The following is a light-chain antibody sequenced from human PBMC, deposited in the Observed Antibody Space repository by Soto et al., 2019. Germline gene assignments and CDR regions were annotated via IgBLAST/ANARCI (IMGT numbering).Light chain of an antibody. J-gene: IGKJ1*01. V-gene: IGKV1-5*01. CDR1: QTISSW. Sequence: DIQMTQSPSTLSASVGDRVTITCRASQTISSWLAWYQQQPGKAPKLLIYDASNLESGVPSRFSGSGSGTEFTLTISSLQPDDFATYYCKQYKTYSTFGQGTKVDIK. CDR2: DAS. CDR3: KQYKTYST.